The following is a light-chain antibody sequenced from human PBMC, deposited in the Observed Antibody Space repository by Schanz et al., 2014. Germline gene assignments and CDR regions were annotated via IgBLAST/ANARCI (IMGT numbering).Light chain of an antibody. CDR2: AAS. CDR3: QQYGNSPRT. J-gene: IGKJ1*01. CDR1: QSVSSH. V-gene: IGKV3D-15*02. Sequence: EIVMTQSPATLSVSPGERATLSCRASQSVSSHLVWYQQKPGQAPRLLIYAASNRAAGIPARFSGSGSGTDFTLTISRLEPEDFAVYYCQQYGNSPRTFGQGTKVEIK.